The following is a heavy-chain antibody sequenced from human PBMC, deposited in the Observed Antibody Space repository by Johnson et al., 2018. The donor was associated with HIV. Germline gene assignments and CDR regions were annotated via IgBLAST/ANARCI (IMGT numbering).Heavy chain of an antibody. V-gene: IGHV3-30*04. CDR3: AKGRSGTTASIDALYN. D-gene: IGHD1-7*01. CDR2: ISNDEGDK. J-gene: IGHJ3*02. Sequence: QVQLVESGGGVVQPGRSLRLSCAASGFNFRSHAMHWVRQAPGKGLEWVAVISNDEGDKHYADSVKGRFTISRDSSKNTLYLQMKSLRAEDTAVYYCAKGRSGTTASIDALYNWGQGTMVTVSS. CDR1: GFNFRSHA.